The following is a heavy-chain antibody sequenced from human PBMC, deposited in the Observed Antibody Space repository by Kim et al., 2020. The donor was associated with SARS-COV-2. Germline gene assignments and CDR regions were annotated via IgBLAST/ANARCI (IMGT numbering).Heavy chain of an antibody. V-gene: IGHV3-49*03. D-gene: IGHD3-22*01. CDR2: IRSKAYGGTT. J-gene: IGHJ4*02. CDR3: TRDYYYDSSGYCDY. Sequence: GGSLRLSCTASGFTFGDYAMSWFRQAPGKGLEWVGFIRSKAYGGTTEYAASVKGRFTISRDDSKSIAYLQMNSLKTEDTAVYYCTRDYYYDSSGYCDYWGQGTLVTVSS. CDR1: GFTFGDYA.